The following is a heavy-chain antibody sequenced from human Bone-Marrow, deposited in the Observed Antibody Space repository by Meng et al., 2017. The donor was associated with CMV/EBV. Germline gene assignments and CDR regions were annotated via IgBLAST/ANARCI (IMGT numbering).Heavy chain of an antibody. CDR1: GFTFSSYA. CDR2: IWYDGSNK. V-gene: IGHV3-33*06. J-gene: IGHJ6*02. D-gene: IGHD5-18*01. CDR3: AKDGQRGYYMDV. Sequence: GGSLRLSCAASGFTFSSYAMSWVRQAPGKGLEWVALIWYDGSNKYYADSVKGRFTISRDNSKNTLYLQMNSLRAEDTAVYYCAKDGQRGYYMDVWGQGTTVTVSS.